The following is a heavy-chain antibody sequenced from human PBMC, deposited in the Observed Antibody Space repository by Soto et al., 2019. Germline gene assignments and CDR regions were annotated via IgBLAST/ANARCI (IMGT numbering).Heavy chain of an antibody. CDR1: GFTFSSYG. J-gene: IGHJ6*02. D-gene: IGHD6-13*01. V-gene: IGHV3-30*18. CDR2: ISYDGSNK. CDR3: AKEAGRTYYYGMDV. Sequence: GGSLRLSCAASGFTFSSYGMHWVRQAPGKGLGWVAVISYDGSNKYYADSVKGRFTISRDNSKNTLYLQMNSLRAEDTAVYYCAKEAGRTYYYGMDVWGQGTTVTVSS.